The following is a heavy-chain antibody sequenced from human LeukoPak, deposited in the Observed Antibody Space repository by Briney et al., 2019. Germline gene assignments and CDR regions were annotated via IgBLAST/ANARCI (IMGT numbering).Heavy chain of an antibody. CDR1: GGSISGGNYY. J-gene: IGHJ1*01. V-gene: IGHV4-61*02. D-gene: IGHD3-10*01. CDR2: FKTPETT. CDR3: ARRRLTYYYGSGSLPPSAEYFQH. Sequence: SETLSLTCTVSGGSISGGNYYWTWIRQPAGKGLEWIGRFKTPETTNYNPSLKSRVTISVDTSKNQFSLKLSSVTAADTAVYYCARRRLTYYYGSGSLPPSAEYFQHWGQGTLVTVSS.